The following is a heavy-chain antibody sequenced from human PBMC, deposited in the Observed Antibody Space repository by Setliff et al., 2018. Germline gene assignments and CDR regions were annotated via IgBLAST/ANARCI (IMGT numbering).Heavy chain of an antibody. Sequence: SETLSLTCTVSGASVGSGGYYWIWIRQPAGKGLEWIGHISPSGSTNYNPSLKSRVTISLDTPKNQFSLRLSSVTAADTAVYYCARAPLESGYYYGQGHYFDYWGQGTLVTVSS. V-gene: IGHV4-61*10. CDR3: ARAPLESGYYYGQGHYFDY. CDR2: ISPSGST. D-gene: IGHD5-18*01. CDR1: GASVGSGGYY. J-gene: IGHJ4*02.